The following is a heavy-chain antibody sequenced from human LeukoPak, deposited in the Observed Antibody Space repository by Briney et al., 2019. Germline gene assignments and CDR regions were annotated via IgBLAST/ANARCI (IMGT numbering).Heavy chain of an antibody. CDR2: FSGGGGRT. D-gene: IGHD1-7*01. CDR1: GFTFSNYA. CDR3: AKARTENYPLSSDY. Sequence: PGGSLRLSCAASGFTFSNYAMSWVRQAPGKGLEWVSTFSGGGGRTYYADSVKGRFTISRDTGRFTISRDSSKNTLYLEMNSLRAEDTAVYYCAKARTENYPLSSDYWGQGTLVTVSS. V-gene: IGHV3-23*01. J-gene: IGHJ4*02.